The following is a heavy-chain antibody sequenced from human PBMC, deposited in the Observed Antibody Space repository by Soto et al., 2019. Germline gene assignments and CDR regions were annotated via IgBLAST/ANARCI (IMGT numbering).Heavy chain of an antibody. J-gene: IGHJ2*01. V-gene: IGHV3-30*18. CDR3: AKERWDGYNLHYWYFDL. Sequence: QVQLVESGGGVVQPGRSLRLSCAASGFTFSSYGMHWVRQAPGKGLEWVAVISYDGSNKYYADSVKGRFTISRDNSKNPQYVQMNSLSAEDTAVYYCAKERWDGYNLHYWYFDLWGRGTLVTVS. CDR1: GFTFSSYG. D-gene: IGHD5-18*01. CDR2: ISYDGSNK.